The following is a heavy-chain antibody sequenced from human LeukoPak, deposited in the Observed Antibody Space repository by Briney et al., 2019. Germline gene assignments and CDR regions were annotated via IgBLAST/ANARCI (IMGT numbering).Heavy chain of an antibody. CDR3: AIDLGHTGYDLYDY. J-gene: IGHJ4*02. D-gene: IGHD5-12*01. Sequence: GGSLRLSCAVSGINFRGYWMAWVRQAPGKGLEWVANMKQDGSEKYYVDSVKGRFTISRDNAKNSLYLEMNSLRVEDTAVYYCAIDLGHTGYDLYDYWGQGTLVTVSS. CDR1: GINFRGYW. V-gene: IGHV3-7*01. CDR2: MKQDGSEK.